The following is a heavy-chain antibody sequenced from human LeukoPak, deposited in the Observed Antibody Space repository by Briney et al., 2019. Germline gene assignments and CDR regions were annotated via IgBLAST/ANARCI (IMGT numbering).Heavy chain of an antibody. D-gene: IGHD3-22*01. CDR1: GFTFSSYA. CDR3: AKDVRYYDSSGYSAN. J-gene: IGHJ4*02. CDR2: ITDSGGST. V-gene: IGHV3-23*01. Sequence: GGALILSWAASGFTFSSYAMSWGRQGPGKVVELVSSITDSGGSTYYADSVKGRFTISRDNSMNTLYLQMNSLRAEDTAIYYCAKDVRYYDSSGYSANWGQGTLVTVYS.